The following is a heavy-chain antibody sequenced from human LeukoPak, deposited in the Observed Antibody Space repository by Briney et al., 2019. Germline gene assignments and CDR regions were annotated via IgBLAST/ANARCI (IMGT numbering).Heavy chain of an antibody. J-gene: IGHJ3*02. Sequence: GGSLRLSCAASGFTFSSNGMSWVRQAPGKGLEWVSNISGSGGSTYYADSERGRFTISRDNAKNSLCLQMNSLRAEDTAVYYCARDRVGIVGAIWVGDAFDIWGQGTMVTVSS. CDR3: ARDRVGIVGAIWVGDAFDI. D-gene: IGHD1-26*01. V-gene: IGHV3-23*01. CDR1: GFTFSSNG. CDR2: ISGSGGST.